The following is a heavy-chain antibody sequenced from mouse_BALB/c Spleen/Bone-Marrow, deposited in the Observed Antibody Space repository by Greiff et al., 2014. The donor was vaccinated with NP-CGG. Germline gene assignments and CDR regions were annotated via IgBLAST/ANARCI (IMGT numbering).Heavy chain of an antibody. CDR1: GFTFSDYG. CDR2: ISNLAYSI. V-gene: IGHV5-15*02. J-gene: IGHJ4*01. CDR3: ARETTRGAMDY. D-gene: IGHD2-1*01. Sequence: DVKLVESGGALVQPGGSRKLSCAASGFTFSDYGMAWVRQAPGKGPEWVAFISNLAYSIYYTDTVTGRFTISRENAKYTLYLEMSSLRSEDTAMYYCARETTRGAMDYWGQGTSVTVSS.